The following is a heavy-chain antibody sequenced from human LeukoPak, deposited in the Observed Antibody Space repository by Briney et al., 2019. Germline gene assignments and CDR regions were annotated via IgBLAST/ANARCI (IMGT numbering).Heavy chain of an antibody. V-gene: IGHV3-20*04. D-gene: IGHD6-13*01. J-gene: IGHJ4*02. Sequence: GGSLRLSCAASGFTFDDYGMSWVRQAPGKGLEWASGINWNGGGTGYADSVKGRFTISRDNAKNSLYLQMNSLRAEDTALYYCARLPSIAAAGTVDYWGQGTLVTVSS. CDR2: INWNGGGT. CDR3: ARLPSIAAAGTVDY. CDR1: GFTFDDYG.